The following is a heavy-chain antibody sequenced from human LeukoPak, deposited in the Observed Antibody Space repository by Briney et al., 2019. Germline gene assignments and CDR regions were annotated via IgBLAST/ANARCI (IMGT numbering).Heavy chain of an antibody. CDR2: INPKNGGA. CDR1: GYTFIGYY. Sequence: ASVKVSCKTSGYTFIGYYMHWVRQAPGQGLEWMGWINPKNGGANYAPSFQGRVTMTRDRSITTVYMELTRLTSDDTAVYYCARASFWESPINWFDPWGQGTLVTVSS. V-gene: IGHV1-2*07. J-gene: IGHJ5*02. D-gene: IGHD3-16*01. CDR3: ARASFWESPINWFDP.